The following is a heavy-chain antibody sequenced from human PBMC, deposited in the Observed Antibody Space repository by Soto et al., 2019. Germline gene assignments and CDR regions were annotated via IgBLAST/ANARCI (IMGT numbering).Heavy chain of an antibody. J-gene: IGHJ5*02. CDR2: IYYSGST. CDR3: ARPLFDYCSGGSCYSQDNWFDP. CDR1: GGSISSYY. Sequence: SETLSLTCTVSGGSISSYYWSWIRQPPGKGLEWIGYIYYSGSTYYNPSLKSRVTISVDTSKNQFSLKLSSVTAADTAVYYCARPLFDYCSGGSCYSQDNWFDPWGQGTLVTVSS. D-gene: IGHD2-15*01. V-gene: IGHV4-59*04.